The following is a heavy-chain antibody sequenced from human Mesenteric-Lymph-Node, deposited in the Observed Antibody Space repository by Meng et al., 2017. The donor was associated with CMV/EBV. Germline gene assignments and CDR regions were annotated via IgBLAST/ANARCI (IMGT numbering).Heavy chain of an antibody. J-gene: IGHJ4*02. D-gene: IGHD3-10*01. V-gene: IGHV4-34*01. CDR3: ASDVRGSGTYYSNS. CDR2: INHSGST. CDR1: SVSFSYYY. Sequence: AVDSVSFSYYYWSWIRQPRGKELEWIGEINHSGSTIYNPSLKSRVTISVDTSKNQFSLNLNSVTAADTAVYYCASDVRGSGTYYSNSWGQGTLVTVSS.